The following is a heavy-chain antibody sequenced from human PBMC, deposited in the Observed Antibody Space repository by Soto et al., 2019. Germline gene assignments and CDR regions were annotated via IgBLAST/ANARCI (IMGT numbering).Heavy chain of an antibody. D-gene: IGHD1-26*01. V-gene: IGHV4-30-4*01. CDR1: GGSISSDDYY. J-gene: IGHJ4*02. Sequence: SLTCSVSGGSISSDDYYWSWIRQPPGKGLEWIAYIYSSGSTFYNPSFKSRVRISEDTSKNQFSLKMNSLTAADTAVYYCARGSRNTDGTPHSWGQGILVTVYS. CDR3: ARGSRNTDGTPHS. CDR2: IYSSGST.